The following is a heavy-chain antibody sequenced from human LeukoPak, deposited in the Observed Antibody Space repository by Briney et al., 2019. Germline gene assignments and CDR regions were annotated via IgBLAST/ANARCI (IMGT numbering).Heavy chain of an antibody. J-gene: IGHJ4*02. Sequence: GGSLRLSCAASGFTFSSYSMNWVRQAPGKGLEWVSSISSSSSYIYYADSVKGRFTISRDNAKNSLYLQVNSLRAEDTAVYYCARDQTGYYYGSGSSLNVDYWGQGTLVTVSS. V-gene: IGHV3-21*01. D-gene: IGHD3-10*01. CDR1: GFTFSSYS. CDR3: ARDQTGYYYGSGSSLNVDY. CDR2: ISSSSSYI.